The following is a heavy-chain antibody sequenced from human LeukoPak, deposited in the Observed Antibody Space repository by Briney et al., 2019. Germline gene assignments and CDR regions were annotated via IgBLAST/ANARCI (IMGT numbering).Heavy chain of an antibody. Sequence: ASVKVSCKASGYTLTGYYMHWVRQAPGQGLEWMGWINPNSGGTNYAQRFQGRVTMTRDTSISTAYMELSRLRSDDTAVYYCARGGGGVVPAAPSDYWGQGTLVTVSS. CDR1: GYTLTGYY. J-gene: IGHJ4*02. CDR2: INPNSGGT. D-gene: IGHD2-2*01. CDR3: ARGGGGVVPAAPSDY. V-gene: IGHV1-2*02.